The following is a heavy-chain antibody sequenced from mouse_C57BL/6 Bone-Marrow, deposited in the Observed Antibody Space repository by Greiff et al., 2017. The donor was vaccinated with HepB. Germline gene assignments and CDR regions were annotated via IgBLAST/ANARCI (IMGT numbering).Heavy chain of an antibody. J-gene: IGHJ4*01. CDR3: AELPQEDDMDD. CDR1: GYAFTNYL. Sequence: VQLQQSGAELVRPGTSVKVSCKASGYAFTNYLIEWVKQRPGQGLEWIGVINPGSGGTNYNEKFKSKATLTADKSSSTAYMQLSSLTSEDSAVYFSAELPQEDDMDDWGQGTTVTVSS. D-gene: IGHD1-1*01. CDR2: INPGSGGT. V-gene: IGHV1-54*01.